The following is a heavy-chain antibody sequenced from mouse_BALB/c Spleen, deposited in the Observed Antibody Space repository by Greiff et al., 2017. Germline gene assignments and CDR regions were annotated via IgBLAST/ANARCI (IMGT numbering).Heavy chain of an antibody. J-gene: IGHJ3*01. D-gene: IGHD2-1*01. V-gene: IGHV3-2*02. Sequence: VQLKESGPGLVKPSQSLSLTCTVTGYSITSDYAWNWIRQFPVNKLEWMGYISYSGSTSYNPSLKSRISITRDTSKNQFFLQLNSVTTEDTATYYCANYGNYGAYWGQGTLVTVSA. CDR3: ANYGNYGAY. CDR2: ISYSGST. CDR1: GYSITSDYA.